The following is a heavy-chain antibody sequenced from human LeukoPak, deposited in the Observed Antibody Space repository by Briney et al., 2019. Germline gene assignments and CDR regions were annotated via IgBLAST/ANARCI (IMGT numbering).Heavy chain of an antibody. Sequence: QSGGSLRLSCAASGFSFSSYWMNWVRQAPGKGLEWVANIKQDGSEEYYVDSLKGRFTISRDNAKNSLYLQMNNLRADDTAVYYCARGHYSPWDHCFDYWGQGSLVTVSS. CDR2: IKQDGSEE. CDR1: GFSFSSYW. CDR3: ARGHYSPWDHCFDY. J-gene: IGHJ4*02. D-gene: IGHD5-18*01. V-gene: IGHV3-7*01.